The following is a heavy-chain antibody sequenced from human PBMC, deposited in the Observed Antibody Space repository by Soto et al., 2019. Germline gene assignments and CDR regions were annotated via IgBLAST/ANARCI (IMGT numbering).Heavy chain of an antibody. V-gene: IGHV4-59*04. CDR2: IYYSGST. CDR1: GGSFSGYY. J-gene: IGHJ4*02. CDR3: ARQRTSVVTQAYFDD. Sequence: SETLSLTCAVYGGSFSGYYWSWVRQSPGKGLEWIGSIYYSGSTYYNPSLKSRVAMSVDTSKNQFSPKLRSVSAADTAVYYCARQRTSVVTQAYFDDWGQGSLVTVSS. D-gene: IGHD2-21*02.